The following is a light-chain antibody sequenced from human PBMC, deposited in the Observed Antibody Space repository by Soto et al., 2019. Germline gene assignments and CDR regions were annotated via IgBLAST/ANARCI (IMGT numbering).Light chain of an antibody. CDR1: QTIFNSY. CDR2: GAS. CDR3: QQYGSSYT. V-gene: IGKV3-20*01. J-gene: IGKJ2*01. Sequence: ENVLTQSPGTLSLSPGDTATLSCRASQTIFNSYLAWYQQKPGQAPRLLIYGASSRATGIPDRFSGGGSWTYFTLTITRLEPEDFAVYYCQQYGSSYTFGQGTKLEMK.